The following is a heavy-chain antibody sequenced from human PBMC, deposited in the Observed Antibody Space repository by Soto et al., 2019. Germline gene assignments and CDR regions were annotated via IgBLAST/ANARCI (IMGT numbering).Heavy chain of an antibody. CDR3: VREGRGSFDF. V-gene: IGHV3-23*01. D-gene: IGHD5-12*01. CDR1: GFIFTNYA. Sequence: GGSLRLSCAASGFIFTNYAMDWVRQAPGKGLEWVSVIGGRGNSAYYADSVQGRFTISRDNSKNTLSLQMSSLTADDTAIYYCVREGRGSFDFWGRGTMVTVSS. CDR2: IGGRGNSA. J-gene: IGHJ3*01.